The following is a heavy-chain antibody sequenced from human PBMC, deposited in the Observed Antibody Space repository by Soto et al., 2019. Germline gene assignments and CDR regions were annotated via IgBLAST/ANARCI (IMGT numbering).Heavy chain of an antibody. CDR2: IIPIFGAA. Sequence: QVQPVQSGAEVKKPGSSVKVSCKASGGTFSSYAISWVRQAPGQGLEWMGGIIPIFGAADYAQKFQGRVTLTADEATSTAYMELSSLRSEDTAVYYCARNPMTTVTTISYSGMDVWGQGTTVTVSS. D-gene: IGHD4-17*01. V-gene: IGHV1-69*12. CDR1: GGTFSSYA. CDR3: ARNPMTTVTTISYSGMDV. J-gene: IGHJ6*02.